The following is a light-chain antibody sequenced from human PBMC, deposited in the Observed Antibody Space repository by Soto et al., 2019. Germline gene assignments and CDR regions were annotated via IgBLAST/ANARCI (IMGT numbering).Light chain of an antibody. CDR3: QSYDSSLKGV. V-gene: IGLV1-40*01. CDR2: GNS. Sequence: QPVLTQPPSVSGAPGQRVTISCTGSSSNIGAGYDVHWYQQLPGTAPKLLIYGNSNRTSGVPDRFSGSKSGTSASLAITGLQAEDEADYYCQSYDSSLKGVFGGGTKLTVL. CDR1: SSNIGAGYD. J-gene: IGLJ2*01.